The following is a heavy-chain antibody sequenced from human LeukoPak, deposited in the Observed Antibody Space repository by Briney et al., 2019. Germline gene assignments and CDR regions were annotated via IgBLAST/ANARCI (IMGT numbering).Heavy chain of an antibody. CDR2: ISGSGGST. CDR3: AKSPTMVRGVINTKYIDY. CDR1: GFTFSSDA. J-gene: IGHJ4*02. Sequence: PGGSLRLSCAASGFTFSSDAMSWVRQAPGKGLEWVSAISGSGGSTYYADSVKGRFTISRDNSKNTLYLQMNSLRAEDTAVYYCAKSPTMVRGVINTKYIDYWGQGTLVTVSS. V-gene: IGHV3-23*01. D-gene: IGHD3-10*01.